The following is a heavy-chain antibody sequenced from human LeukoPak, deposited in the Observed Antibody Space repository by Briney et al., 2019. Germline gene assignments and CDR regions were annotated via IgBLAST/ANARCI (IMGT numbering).Heavy chain of an antibody. CDR1: GGSFSGYY. Sequence: PLETLSLTCAVYGGSFSGYYWSWIRQPPGKGLEWIGEINHSGSTNYNPSLKSRVTISVDTSKNQFSLKLSSVTAADTAVYYCASVASTVTSDYWGQGTLVTVSS. CDR2: INHSGST. J-gene: IGHJ4*02. V-gene: IGHV4-34*01. CDR3: ASVASTVTSDY. D-gene: IGHD4-17*01.